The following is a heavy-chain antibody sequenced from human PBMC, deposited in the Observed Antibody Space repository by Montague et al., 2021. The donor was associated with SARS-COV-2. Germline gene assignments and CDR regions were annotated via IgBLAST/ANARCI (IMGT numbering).Heavy chain of an antibody. Sequence: SETLSLICGVYGGSFGDDHWSWIRQPPGKGLEWIGDIKQSGSTNYNPSLKSRVTISVDTSRNQFSLKLTSVTAADTAVYFCARGHLSVSMIVVVFTSSSYCFDYWGQGALVTVSS. J-gene: IGHJ4*02. CDR3: ARGHLSVSMIVVVFTSSSYCFDY. V-gene: IGHV4-34*01. D-gene: IGHD3-22*01. CDR1: GGSFGDDH. CDR2: IKQSGST.